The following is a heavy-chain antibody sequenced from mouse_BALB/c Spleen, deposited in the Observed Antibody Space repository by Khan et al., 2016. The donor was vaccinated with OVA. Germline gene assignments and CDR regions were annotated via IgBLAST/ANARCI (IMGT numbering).Heavy chain of an antibody. Sequence: VQLQQSGPERVKPGASVKVSCKASGYAFTSYIMYWVKQSHGKSLEWIGYIDPYNGGTSYNQKFKGKATLTVDKSSTTAYMHLTSLTSEDSAVYYCARGGYGGFAYWGQGTLVTVSA. CDR2: IDPYNGGT. V-gene: IGHV1S135*01. CDR1: GYAFTSYI. J-gene: IGHJ3*01. D-gene: IGHD2-2*01. CDR3: ARGGYGGFAY.